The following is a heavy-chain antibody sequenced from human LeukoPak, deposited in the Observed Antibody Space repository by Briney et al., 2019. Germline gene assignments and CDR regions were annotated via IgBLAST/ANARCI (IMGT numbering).Heavy chain of an antibody. V-gene: IGHV4-30-4*01. CDR3: ARTYSSSWSEEYFQH. CDR2: IYYSGST. J-gene: IGHJ1*01. Sequence: SETLSLTCTVSGGSISSGDYYWSWIRQPPGKGLEWIGYIYYSGSTYYNPSLKSRVTISVDTSKNQFSLKLSSVTAAGTAVYYCARTYSSSWSEEYFQHWGQGTLVTVSS. CDR1: GGSISSGDYY. D-gene: IGHD6-13*01.